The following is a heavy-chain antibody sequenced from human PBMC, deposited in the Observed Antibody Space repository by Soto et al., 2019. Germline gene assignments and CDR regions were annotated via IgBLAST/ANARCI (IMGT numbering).Heavy chain of an antibody. CDR2: ISYDGSNK. D-gene: IGHD1-26*01. CDR1: GFTFSSYG. Sequence: GGSLRLSCAASGFTFSSYGMHWVRQAPGKGLEWVAVISYDGSNKYYADSVKGRFTISRDNSKNTLYLQMNSLRAEDTAVYYCAKSEVGATADDASDIWGQGTMVTVSS. CDR3: AKSEVGATADDASDI. J-gene: IGHJ3*02. V-gene: IGHV3-30*18.